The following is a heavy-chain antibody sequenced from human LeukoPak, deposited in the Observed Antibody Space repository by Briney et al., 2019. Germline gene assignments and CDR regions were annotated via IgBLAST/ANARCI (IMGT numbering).Heavy chain of an antibody. CDR2: INPNSGGT. V-gene: IGHV1-2*06. Sequence: ASVKVSCKASGGTFSSYAISWVRQAPGQGLEWMGRINPNSGGTNYAQKFQGRVTMTRDTSISTAYMELSRLRSDDTAVYYCAHLGGVVINPNFDYWGQGTLVTVSS. J-gene: IGHJ4*02. CDR1: GGTFSSYA. D-gene: IGHD3-22*01. CDR3: AHLGGVVINPNFDY.